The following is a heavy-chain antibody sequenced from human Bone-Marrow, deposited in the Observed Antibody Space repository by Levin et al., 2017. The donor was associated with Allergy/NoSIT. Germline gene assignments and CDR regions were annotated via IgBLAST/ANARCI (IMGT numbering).Heavy chain of an antibody. CDR3: ARLSIAVTDRDH. CDR1: GFTFDKYA. J-gene: IGHJ4*02. CDR2: IYYDGSVG. V-gene: IGHV3-30*12. Sequence: GGSLRLSCTVSGFTFDKYAMDWVRQAPGRGLEWVALIYYDGSVGEYSDSVRGRFTISRDNSKNTVYLEMNSLRAEDTAVYYCARLSIAVTDRDHWGQGALVTVSS. D-gene: IGHD6-19*01.